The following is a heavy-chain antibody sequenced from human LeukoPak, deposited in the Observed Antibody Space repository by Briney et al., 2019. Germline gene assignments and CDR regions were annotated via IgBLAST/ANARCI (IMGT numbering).Heavy chain of an antibody. CDR1: GGSISSSY. Sequence: SETLSLTCTVSGGSISSSYGTWIRQPPGKGLEWIGYIFYSGGTNYNPSLKSRVTISVDTSRNQFSLKLSSVTAADTAVYYCARGSYYYDSSAFDPWGQGTLVTVSS. CDR2: IFYSGGT. V-gene: IGHV4-59*01. CDR3: ARGSYYYDSSAFDP. J-gene: IGHJ5*02. D-gene: IGHD3-22*01.